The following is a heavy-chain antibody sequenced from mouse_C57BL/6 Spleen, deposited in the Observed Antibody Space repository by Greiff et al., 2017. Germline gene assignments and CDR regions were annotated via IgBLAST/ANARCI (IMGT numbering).Heavy chain of an antibody. CDR1: GFSLTSYG. CDR2: IWSGGST. J-gene: IGHJ4*01. Sequence: QVHVKQSGPGLVQPSQSLSITCTVSGFSLTSYGVHWVRQSPGKGLEWLGVIWSGGSTDYNAAFISRLSISKDNSKSQVFFKMNSLQADDTAIYYCATYYDRFYAMDYWGQGTSVTVSS. D-gene: IGHD2-4*01. CDR3: ATYYDRFYAMDY. V-gene: IGHV2-2*01.